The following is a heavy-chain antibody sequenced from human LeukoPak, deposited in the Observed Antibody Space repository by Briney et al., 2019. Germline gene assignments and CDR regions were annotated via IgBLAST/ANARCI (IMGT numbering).Heavy chain of an antibody. D-gene: IGHD1-26*01. Sequence: ASVKVSCKVSGYTLTELSMHWVRQAPGKGLEWMGGFDPEDGETIYAQKFQGRVTMTEDTSTDTAYMELRSLRSEDTAVYYCATEQYSGSYYGPSYFDYWGQGTLVTVSS. CDR1: GYTLTELS. V-gene: IGHV1-24*01. CDR3: ATEQYSGSYYGPSYFDY. CDR2: FDPEDGET. J-gene: IGHJ4*02.